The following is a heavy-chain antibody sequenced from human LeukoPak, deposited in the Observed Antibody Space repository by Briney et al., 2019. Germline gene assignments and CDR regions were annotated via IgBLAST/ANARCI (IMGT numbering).Heavy chain of an antibody. CDR1: GYSFTSYW. D-gene: IGHD5-24*01. Sequence: GESLKISCKGSGYSFTSYWISWVRQMPGKGLEWMGIIYPGDSDTRYSPSFQGQVTISADKSISTAYLQWSSLKASDTAMYYCARQSRSRDGYNYDYYYYMDVWGKGTTVTISS. CDR2: IYPGDSDT. CDR3: ARQSRSRDGYNYDYYYYMDV. J-gene: IGHJ6*03. V-gene: IGHV5-51*01.